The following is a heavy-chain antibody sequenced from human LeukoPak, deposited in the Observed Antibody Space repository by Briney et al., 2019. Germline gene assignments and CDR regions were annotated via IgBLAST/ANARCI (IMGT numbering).Heavy chain of an antibody. CDR2: KSAYNGNT. D-gene: IGHD6-13*01. Sequence: ASVKVSCKASGYSFTSDGISWVRQAPGQGLEWMGWKSAYNGNTNYELKYQGRVTMTTDTSTSTAYMELRSLRSDDTAVYYCARDMVGLAADGNWFDPWGQGTLVTVSS. CDR3: ARDMVGLAADGNWFDP. CDR1: GYSFTSDG. V-gene: IGHV1-18*01. J-gene: IGHJ5*02.